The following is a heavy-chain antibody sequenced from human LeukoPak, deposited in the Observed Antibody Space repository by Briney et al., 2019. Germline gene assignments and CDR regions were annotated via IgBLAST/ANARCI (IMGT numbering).Heavy chain of an antibody. V-gene: IGHV1-2*02. CDR1: GYTFSSYA. Sequence: VASVKVSCKASGYTFSSYAMNWVRQAPGQGLEWLGWINTKSGATNYAQNFQGRVTMTRDTSMSTTYMELKRLRSDDTAVYYCARDLGISGWYAPPLGYFDYWGQGTLLTVSS. CDR3: ARDLGISGWYAPPLGYFDY. CDR2: INTKSGAT. D-gene: IGHD6-19*01. J-gene: IGHJ4*02.